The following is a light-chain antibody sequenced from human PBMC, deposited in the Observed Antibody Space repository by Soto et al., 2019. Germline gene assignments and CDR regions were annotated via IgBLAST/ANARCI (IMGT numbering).Light chain of an antibody. CDR2: GAS. CDR3: QQYNYWPRT. J-gene: IGKJ1*01. V-gene: IGKV3-15*01. CDR1: QSVSSN. Sequence: EIVMTQSPGTLSVSPGERGTLSCRASQSVSSNLAWYQQKPGQAPRLLIYGASTRATGIPARFSGSGSGTEFSLTISSLQSEDFAVYCCQQYNYWPRTFGQGTKV.